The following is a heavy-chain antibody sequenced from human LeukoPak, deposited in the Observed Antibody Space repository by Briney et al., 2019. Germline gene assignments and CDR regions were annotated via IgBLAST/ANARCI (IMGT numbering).Heavy chain of an antibody. J-gene: IGHJ4*02. CDR2: ISGSGGST. V-gene: IGHV3-23*01. D-gene: IGHD6-6*01. Sequence: GSLRLSCAASGFTFSSYGMSWVRQAPGKGLEWVSAISGSGGSTYYADSVKGRFTISRDDSKNTLYLQMNSLRAEDTAVYYCAKVGSYSSSDSFDYWGQGTLVTVSS. CDR1: GFTFSSYG. CDR3: AKVGSYSSSDSFDY.